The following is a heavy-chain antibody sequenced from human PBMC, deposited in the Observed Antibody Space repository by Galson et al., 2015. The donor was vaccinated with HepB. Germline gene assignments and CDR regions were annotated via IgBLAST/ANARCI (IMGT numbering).Heavy chain of an antibody. CDR2: IDPSDSYS. V-gene: IGHV5-10-1*01. J-gene: IGHJ3*01. D-gene: IGHD5-18*01. CDR3: ARRGYIYGDAFDL. CDR1: GYSFTNYW. Sequence: QSGAEVTKPGESLRISCKGSGYSFTNYWISWVRQMPGKGLEWMGRIDPSDSYSNYSPSFQGHVTISTDKSISTAYLQWSSLKASDTAIYYCARRGYIYGDAFDLWGQGTMVTVSS.